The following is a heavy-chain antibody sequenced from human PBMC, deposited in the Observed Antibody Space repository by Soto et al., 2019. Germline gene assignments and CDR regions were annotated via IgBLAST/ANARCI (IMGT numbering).Heavy chain of an antibody. CDR1: DVSISSSTYY. Sequence: QLQLQESGPGLVKPSETLSSTCPVSDVSISSSTYYWGWIRQPTVQGLGWNGNIYDTGSTFYNSTLKSQVTISLDTSKNHFSLKLSSVTAADTAVYYCAKRGERGRRFDYWGQGTLVTVSS. J-gene: IGHJ4*02. V-gene: IGHV4-39*02. CDR2: IYDTGST. D-gene: IGHD1-26*01. CDR3: AKRGERGRRFDY.